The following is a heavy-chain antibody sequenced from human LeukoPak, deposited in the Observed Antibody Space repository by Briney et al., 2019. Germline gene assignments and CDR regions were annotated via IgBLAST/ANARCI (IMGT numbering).Heavy chain of an antibody. CDR3: AKGRGYYYVIGAFDI. V-gene: IGHV3-30*02. CDR1: GFTVSSNY. J-gene: IGHJ3*02. CDR2: IRFDETEK. D-gene: IGHD3-22*01. Sequence: PGGSLRLSCAASGFTVSSNYMSWVRHTPSKGLEWVAFIRFDETEKFYADSVKGRFTISRDNSKNTLYLQMNSLRAEDTAVYYCAKGRGYYYVIGAFDIWGQGTMVTVSS.